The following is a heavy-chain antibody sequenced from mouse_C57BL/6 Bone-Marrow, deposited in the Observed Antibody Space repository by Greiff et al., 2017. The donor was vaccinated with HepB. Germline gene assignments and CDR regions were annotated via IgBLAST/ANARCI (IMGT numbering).Heavy chain of an antibody. J-gene: IGHJ2*01. CDR1: GYTFTSYW. CDR2: IYPGNSDT. Sequence: VQLQQSGTVLARPGASVKMSCKTSGYTFTSYWMHWVKQRPGQGLEWIGAIYPGNSDTSYNQKFKGKAKLTAVTSASTAYMELSSLTNEDSAVYYCTVITTVVATVDYWGQGTTLTVSS. CDR3: TVITTVVATVDY. V-gene: IGHV1-5*01. D-gene: IGHD1-1*01.